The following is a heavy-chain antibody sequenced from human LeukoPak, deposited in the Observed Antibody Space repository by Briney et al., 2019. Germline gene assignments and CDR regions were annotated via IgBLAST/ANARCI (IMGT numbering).Heavy chain of an antibody. J-gene: IGHJ6*03. Sequence: GASVKVSFTASGHTFTMYYIHWVRQAPGQGLEWMGMINPSDGATTYAQRFQGRVTMTRDMSTTTVYMDLRGLRSEDTAVYFCARDQRGGLSANLGGLFASYYTYYYMDVWGRGTTVTVSS. CDR3: ARDQRGGLSANLGGLFASYYTYYYMDV. CDR2: INPSDGAT. D-gene: IGHD3-10*01. V-gene: IGHV1-46*01. CDR1: GHTFTMYY.